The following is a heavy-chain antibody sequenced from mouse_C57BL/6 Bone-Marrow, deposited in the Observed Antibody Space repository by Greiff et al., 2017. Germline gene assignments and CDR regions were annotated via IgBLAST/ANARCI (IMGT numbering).Heavy chain of an antibody. V-gene: IGHV5-6*01. D-gene: IGHD4-1*01. CDR2: ISSGGSYT. CDR3: ARPSRVSGVDY. CDR1: GFTFSSYG. J-gene: IGHJ3*01. Sequence: EVQRVESGGDLVKPGGSLKLSCAASGFTFSSYGMSWVRQTPDKRLEWVATISSGGSYTYYPDSVKERFTISRDNAKNTLYLQMSSLKSEDTAMYYCARPSRVSGVDYWGQGTRVTVSA.